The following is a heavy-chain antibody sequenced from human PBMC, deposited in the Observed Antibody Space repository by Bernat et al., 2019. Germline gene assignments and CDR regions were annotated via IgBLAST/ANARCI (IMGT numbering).Heavy chain of an antibody. CDR1: GFTVNTNY. V-gene: IGHV3-66*02. D-gene: IGHD6-6*01. CDR3: GRERRPDI. CDR2: IYSGGST. Sequence: EVQLLESGGGLVQPGGSLRLSCAASGFTVNTNYMSWVRQAPGRGLEWVSVIYSGGSTYYADSVKGRFTISRDISKNTLYLQMNSLRAEDTAVYYCGRERRPDIWGQGTMVTVSS. J-gene: IGHJ3*02.